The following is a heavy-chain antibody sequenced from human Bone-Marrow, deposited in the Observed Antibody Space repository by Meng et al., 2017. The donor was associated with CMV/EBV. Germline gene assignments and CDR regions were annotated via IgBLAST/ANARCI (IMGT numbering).Heavy chain of an antibody. CDR3: ARDMAIFGVKLYGMDV. J-gene: IGHJ6*02. D-gene: IGHD3-3*01. CDR1: GFTFSSYS. Sequence: GESLKISCAASGFTFSSYSMNWVRQAPGKGLEWVAFISYDGNNKYYAHSVRGRFSVSRDNSKNTVFLQMDGLRVEDTAVYYCARDMAIFGVKLYGMDVWGQGTSVTVSS. CDR2: ISYDGNNK. V-gene: IGHV3-30*03.